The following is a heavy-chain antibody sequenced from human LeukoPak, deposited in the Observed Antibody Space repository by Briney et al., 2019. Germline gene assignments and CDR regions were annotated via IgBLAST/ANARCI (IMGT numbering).Heavy chain of an antibody. J-gene: IGHJ4*02. CDR3: ARTTYSSGWYYY. V-gene: IGHV3-21*01. Sequence: GGSLRLSCVASGLTFSSYSMNWVRQAPGKGLEWVSSISSSSSYIYYADSVKGRFTISRDNAKNSLYLQMNSLRAEDTAVYYCARTTYSSGWYYYWGQGTLVTVSS. CDR2: ISSSSSYI. D-gene: IGHD6-19*01. CDR1: GLTFSSYS.